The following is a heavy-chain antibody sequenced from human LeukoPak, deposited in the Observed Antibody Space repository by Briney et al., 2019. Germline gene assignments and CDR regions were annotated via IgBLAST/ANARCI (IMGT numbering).Heavy chain of an antibody. CDR2: ISAYNGST. CDR3: ARGNWNSLINRYYYMDL. Sequence: GASVKVSCKASGYTFTSYGISWVRQAPGQGLEWMGWISAYNGSTNYAQNLQGRLTMTTDTSTSTAYMELRSLRSDDTAIYYCARGNWNSLINRYYYMDLWGKGTTVTVSS. CDR1: GYTFTSYG. D-gene: IGHD1-1*01. J-gene: IGHJ6*03. V-gene: IGHV1-18*01.